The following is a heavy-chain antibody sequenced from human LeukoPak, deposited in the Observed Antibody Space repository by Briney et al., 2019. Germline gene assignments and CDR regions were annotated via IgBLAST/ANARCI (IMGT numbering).Heavy chain of an antibody. D-gene: IGHD3-10*01. CDR1: GFTFSSYG. J-gene: IGHJ4*02. V-gene: IGHV3-30*18. CDR3: AKGAGPGSHLFDY. Sequence: PGGSLRLSCAASGFTFSSYGMHWVRQAPGKGLEGVAVISYDGSNKYYADSVKGRFTISRDNSKNTLYLQMNSPRAEDTAVYYCAKGAGPGSHLFDYWGQGTLVTVSS. CDR2: ISYDGSNK.